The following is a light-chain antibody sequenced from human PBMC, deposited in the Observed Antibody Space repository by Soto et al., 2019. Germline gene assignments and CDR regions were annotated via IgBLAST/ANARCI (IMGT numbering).Light chain of an antibody. J-gene: IGLJ1*01. Sequence: QSALTQPASVSGSPGQSITISCTGTTSDIAGYNYVSWYQQHPGKAPKLLIYEVTSRASGVSHRFSGSKSGNTASLTISGLQAEDEAEHYCNSYTSASFYVFGTGTKVTVL. V-gene: IGLV2-14*01. CDR3: NSYTSASFYV. CDR2: EVT. CDR1: TSDIAGYNY.